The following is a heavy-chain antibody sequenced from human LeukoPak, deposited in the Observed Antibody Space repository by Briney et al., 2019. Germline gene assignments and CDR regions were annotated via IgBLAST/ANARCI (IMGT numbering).Heavy chain of an antibody. CDR3: ARTTGGIAAAPPYYFDY. J-gene: IGHJ4*02. D-gene: IGHD6-13*01. Sequence: SETLSLTCTVSGGSISSSSYYWGWIRQPPGKGLEWIGSIYYSGSTYYNPSLKSRVTISVDTSKNQSSLKLSSVTAADTAVYYCARTTGGIAAAPPYYFDYWGQGTLVTVSS. CDR2: IYYSGST. CDR1: GGSISSSSYY. V-gene: IGHV4-39*01.